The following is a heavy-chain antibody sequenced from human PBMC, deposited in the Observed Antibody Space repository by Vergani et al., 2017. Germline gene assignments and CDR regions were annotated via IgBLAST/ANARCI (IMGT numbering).Heavy chain of an antibody. CDR1: GFTFSSYA. V-gene: IGHV3-21*01. Sequence: EVQLLESGGGLVQPGGSLRLPCVAFGFTFSSYAMSWVRQAPGKGVEWVSAISGSSSYIYYADAVKGRFTISRDNAKNPLYLQMNSLRAEDTAVYYCARDPDTYCGGDCYPFDYWGQGTLVTVSS. J-gene: IGHJ4*02. D-gene: IGHD2-21*02. CDR3: ARDPDTYCGGDCYPFDY. CDR2: ISGSSSYI.